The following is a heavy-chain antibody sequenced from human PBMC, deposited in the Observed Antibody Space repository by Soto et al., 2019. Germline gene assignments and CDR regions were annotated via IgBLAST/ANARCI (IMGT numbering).Heavy chain of an antibody. D-gene: IGHD3-22*01. V-gene: IGHV1-46*01. J-gene: IGHJ6*03. CDR2: INPNGGST. CDR3: AGPLLQSSTNYYYYYMDV. Sequence: ASVKVSCTASAYNYINYYIHWVRQAPGQGLEWMGIINPNGGSTTYAQKFQGRVTMTRDTSTSTVYMDLSSVTAADTAVYYCAGPLLQSSTNYYYYYMDVWGKGTTVTVSS. CDR1: AYNYINYY.